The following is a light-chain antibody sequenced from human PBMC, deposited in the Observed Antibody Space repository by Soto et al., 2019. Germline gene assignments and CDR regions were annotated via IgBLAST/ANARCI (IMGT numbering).Light chain of an antibody. J-gene: IGLJ2*01. V-gene: IGLV3-21*02. CDR3: QVWDSSGDHVV. Sequence: SYVLTQPPSVSVAPGQTARITCGGDNIGSESVHWYQQKPGQAPVLVVYDDTDRPSGIPERFSGSNSGNTATLTISRVEAGDEADYYCQVWDSSGDHVVFGGGTKLTVL. CDR1: NIGSES. CDR2: DDT.